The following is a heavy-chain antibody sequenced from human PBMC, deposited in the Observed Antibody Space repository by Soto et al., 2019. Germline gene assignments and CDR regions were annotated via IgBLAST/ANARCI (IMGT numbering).Heavy chain of an antibody. V-gene: IGHV1-69*01. CDR3: ARGDLRSNWFDP. Sequence: QVQLVQSGAEVKKPGSSVKVSCKASGGTFSSYPINWVRQVPGQGLEWMGGIIPIFGTTDYAQKFQGRVTITADESTSTAYMELSSLRSEDTAMYYCARGDLRSNWFDPWGQGTLVTVSS. CDR1: GGTFSSYP. J-gene: IGHJ5*02. CDR2: IIPIFGTT.